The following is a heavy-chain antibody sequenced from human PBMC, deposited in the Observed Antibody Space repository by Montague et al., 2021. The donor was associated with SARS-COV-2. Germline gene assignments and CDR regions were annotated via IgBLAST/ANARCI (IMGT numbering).Heavy chain of an antibody. D-gene: IGHD3-22*01. CDR3: ARTHYYDSSGYHDAFDI. CDR2: LDWDDDK. J-gene: IGHJ3*02. V-gene: IGHV2-70*11. CDR1: GFSLSTSGMC. Sequence: PALVKPTQTLTLTCTFSGFSLSTSGMCVSWIRQPPGKALEWLARLDWDDDKYYSTSLKTRLTISKDTSKNQVVLTMTNMDPVDTATYYCARTHYYDSSGYHDAFDIAGQGTMVTVSS.